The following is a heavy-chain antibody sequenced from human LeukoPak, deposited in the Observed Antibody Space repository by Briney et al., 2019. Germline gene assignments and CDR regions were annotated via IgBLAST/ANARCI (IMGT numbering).Heavy chain of an antibody. CDR3: ASPYYYDSSGYSPEYFQH. CDR2: ISYDGRNK. D-gene: IGHD3-22*01. V-gene: IGHV3-30*03. CDR1: GFTFSNFG. J-gene: IGHJ1*01. Sequence: GGSLRLSRKASGFTFSNFGIHWVRQAPGKGLEWVAVISYDGRNKYYADSVKGRFTISRDNSKNTLYLQMNSLRAEDTAVYYCASPYYYDSSGYSPEYFQHWGQGTLVTVSS.